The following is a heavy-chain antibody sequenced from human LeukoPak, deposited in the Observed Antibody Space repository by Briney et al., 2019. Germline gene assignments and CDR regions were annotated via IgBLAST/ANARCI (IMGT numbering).Heavy chain of an antibody. D-gene: IGHD3-22*01. CDR1: GFTSDDYA. V-gene: IGHV3-20*04. CDR2: INWNGDST. Sequence: GGSLRLSCAPSGFTSDDYAMSWVRQAPGKGLEWVSGINWNGDSTSYADSVKGRFTVSRDNAKNSLYLQMNSLRAEDTALYYCANPNYDSSGYLDWGQGTLVTVSS. J-gene: IGHJ4*02. CDR3: ANPNYDSSGYLD.